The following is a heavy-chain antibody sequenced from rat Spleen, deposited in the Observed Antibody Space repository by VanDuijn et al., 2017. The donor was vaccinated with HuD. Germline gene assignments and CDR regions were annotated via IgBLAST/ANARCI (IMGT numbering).Heavy chain of an antibody. CDR3: ARHGIYNNYGWFAY. J-gene: IGHJ3*01. V-gene: IGHV5-29*01. CDR2: ISSDGSST. CDR1: GFTFCDYY. D-gene: IGHD1-10*01. Sequence: EVQLVESDGGLVQPGRSLKLSCAASGFTFCDYYMAWVRQAPTKGLERVATISSDGSSTYYRDSVKGRFTISRDNAKSPLYLQMDSLRSEDTATYYCARHGIYNNYGWFAYWGQGTLVTVSS.